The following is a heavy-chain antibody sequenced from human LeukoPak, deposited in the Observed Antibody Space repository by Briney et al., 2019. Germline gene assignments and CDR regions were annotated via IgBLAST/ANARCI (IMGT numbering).Heavy chain of an antibody. CDR1: GFSFSTSW. D-gene: IGHD3-10*01. Sequence: GGTLRLSCAASGFSFSTSWMHWVRQAPGKGLVWVSRINSDGSSISYADSVKGRFTISRDNAKNTLYLQMNSLRAEDTAVYYCARDQNGDLGDYWGQGTLVTVSS. V-gene: IGHV3-74*01. J-gene: IGHJ4*02. CDR2: INSDGSSI. CDR3: ARDQNGDLGDY.